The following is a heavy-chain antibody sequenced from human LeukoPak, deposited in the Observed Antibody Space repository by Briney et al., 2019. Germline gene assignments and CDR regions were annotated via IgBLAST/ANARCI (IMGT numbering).Heavy chain of an antibody. CDR2: IHSSGGT. CDR3: IVFGDSNH. J-gene: IGHJ5*02. D-gene: IGHD4-17*01. CDR1: GFTFSNNY. Sequence: GGSLRLSCAASGFTFSNNYMSWVRQAPGKGLEWVSAIHSSGGTYYSDSVTGRCTISRDTSKNTLYLQINSLRVEDTAVYYCIVFGDSNHWGQGTLVTVSS. V-gene: IGHV3-53*01.